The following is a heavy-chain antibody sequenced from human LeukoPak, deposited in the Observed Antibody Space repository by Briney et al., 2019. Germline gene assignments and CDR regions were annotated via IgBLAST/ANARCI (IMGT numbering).Heavy chain of an antibody. CDR1: GFTFSSYA. CDR2: ISYDGSNE. CDR3: ARSAEFDY. V-gene: IGHV3-30-3*01. Sequence: GGSLRLSCAASGFTFSSYAMHWVRQAPGKGLEWVAVISYDGSNEYYADSVKGRFTISRDNSKNTLYLQMNSLRAEDTAVYYCARSAEFDYWGQGTLVTVSS. J-gene: IGHJ4*02.